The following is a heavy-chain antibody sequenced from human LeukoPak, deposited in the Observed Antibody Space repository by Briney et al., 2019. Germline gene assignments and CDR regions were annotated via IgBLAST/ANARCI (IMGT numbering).Heavy chain of an antibody. V-gene: IGHV4-39*01. J-gene: IGHJ4*02. CDR1: GGSISSTNYY. CDR2: IYSDGT. Sequence: SETLSLTCTVSGGSISSTNYYWGWIRQPPGKGLEWIGSIYSDGTYYNPSLKSRIAMSVDTSKNQFSLSLRSVTATDTAVYYCARHSVSSPHYFDYWGQGTLVTVSS. D-gene: IGHD1-26*01. CDR3: ARHSVSSPHYFDY.